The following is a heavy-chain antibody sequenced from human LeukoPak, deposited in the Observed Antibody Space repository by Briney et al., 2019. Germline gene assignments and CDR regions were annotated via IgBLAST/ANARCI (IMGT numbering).Heavy chain of an antibody. D-gene: IGHD4-17*01. V-gene: IGHV3-30*02. CDR3: ATTSDYGDYPKPFDY. CDR1: GFTSSSYG. Sequence: GGSLRLSCAASGFTSSSYGMHWVRQAPGKGLEWVAFIRYDGSNKYYADSVKGRFTISRDDSKNTLYLQMNSLRAEDTAVYYCATTSDYGDYPKPFDYWGQGTLVTVSS. CDR2: IRYDGSNK. J-gene: IGHJ4*02.